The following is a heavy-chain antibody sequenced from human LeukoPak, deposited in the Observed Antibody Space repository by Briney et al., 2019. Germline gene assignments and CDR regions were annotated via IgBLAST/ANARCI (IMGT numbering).Heavy chain of an antibody. CDR1: GYTFTGYY. Sequence: ASVKVSCKASGYTFTGYYMHWVRQAPGQGLEWMGWINPNSGGTNYAQKFQGRVTMTRDTSISTAYMELSRLRSDDTAVYYCARGGPIYSYAPQYYYYYMDVWGKGTTVTISS. J-gene: IGHJ6*03. CDR3: ARGGPIYSYAPQYYYYYMDV. D-gene: IGHD5-18*01. CDR2: INPNSGGT. V-gene: IGHV1-2*02.